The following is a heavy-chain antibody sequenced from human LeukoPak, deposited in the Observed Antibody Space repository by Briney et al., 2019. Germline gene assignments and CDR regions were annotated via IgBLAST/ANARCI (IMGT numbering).Heavy chain of an antibody. CDR3: ASNGWLNGANWFDP. V-gene: IGHV4-39*02. D-gene: IGHD6-19*01. Sequence: SETLSLTCTVSGDSISRSTYYWAWIRQPPGKGLEWIGSVYYGRSPYFNPSLESRATISVDTSKNHFSLKMSSVTAADTAVYYCASNGWLNGANWFDPWGQGTLVTVSS. J-gene: IGHJ5*02. CDR1: GDSISRSTYY. CDR2: VYYGRSP.